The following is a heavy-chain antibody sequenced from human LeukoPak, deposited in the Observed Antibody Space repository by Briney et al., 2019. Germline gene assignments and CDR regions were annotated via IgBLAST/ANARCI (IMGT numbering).Heavy chain of an antibody. D-gene: IGHD3-10*01. CDR1: GFTFSSYD. CDR2: IGTAGDA. V-gene: IGHV3-13*01. CDR3: ARDRGGWFDP. J-gene: IGHJ5*02. Sequence: GGSLRLSCAASGFTFSSYDMHWVRQATGKGLECVSAIGTAGDAYYPGSVKGRFTISRENAKNSLYLQMNSLRAGDTAVYYCARDRGGWFDPWGQGTLVTVSS.